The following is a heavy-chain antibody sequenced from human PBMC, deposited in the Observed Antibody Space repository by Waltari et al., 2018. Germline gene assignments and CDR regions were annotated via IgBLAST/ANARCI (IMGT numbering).Heavy chain of an antibody. Sequence: QAQLVQSGAEGKKPAASVRVSCMASGYTFPSYRISWVRPAPGQGLEWMGWISAYNGHTNDAQKLQGRVTMTTDTSTSTAYMELRSLRSDDTAVDYGARETSSGYSSGWYAAWDYWGQGTLVTVSS. V-gene: IGHV1-18*01. CDR1: GYTFPSYR. CDR3: ARETSSGYSSGWYAAWDY. J-gene: IGHJ4*02. CDR2: ISAYNGHT. D-gene: IGHD6-19*01.